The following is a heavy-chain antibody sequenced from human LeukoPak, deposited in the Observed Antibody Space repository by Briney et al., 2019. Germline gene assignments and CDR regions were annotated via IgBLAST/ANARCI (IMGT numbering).Heavy chain of an antibody. CDR2: IYYSGST. CDR1: GGPISSGGYY. Sequence: PSETLSLTCTVSGGPISSGGYYWSWIRQHPGKGLEWIGYIYYSGSTYYNPSLKSRVTISVDTSKNQFSLKLSSVTAADTAVYYCARGSTVTKWDYYYYMDVWGKGTTVTVSS. V-gene: IGHV4-31*03. D-gene: IGHD4-11*01. CDR3: ARGSTVTKWDYYYYMDV. J-gene: IGHJ6*03.